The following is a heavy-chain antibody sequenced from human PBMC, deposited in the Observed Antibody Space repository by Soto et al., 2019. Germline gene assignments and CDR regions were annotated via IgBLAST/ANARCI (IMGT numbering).Heavy chain of an antibody. CDR3: ARVKTDSENYKGADNRDV. J-gene: IGHJ6*03. Sequence: QVQLVQSGAEVKKPGSSVKVSCKASGDTFSNYTISWVRQAPGQGLEWMGRIIPIFVIANYAQEFQGRVTITAEKSPTTVSRELSSLRSEDRAVYYLARVKTDSENYKGADNRDVWAKGPRSPSP. CDR1: GDTFSNYT. CDR2: IIPIFVIA. D-gene: IGHD3-10*01. V-gene: IGHV1-69*02.